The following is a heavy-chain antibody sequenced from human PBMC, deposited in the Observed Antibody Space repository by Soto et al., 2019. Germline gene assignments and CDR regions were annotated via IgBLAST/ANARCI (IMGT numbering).Heavy chain of an antibody. CDR3: AKDRGGSSWYEQRGFDY. CDR2: ISGSGGST. Sequence: GGSLRLSCAASGFTFSSYAMSWVRQAPGKGLEWVSAISGSGGSTYYADSVKGRFTISRDNSKNTLYLQMNSLRAEDTAVYYCAKDRGGSSWYEQRGFDYWGQGTLVTVSS. CDR1: GFTFSSYA. D-gene: IGHD6-13*01. J-gene: IGHJ4*02. V-gene: IGHV3-23*01.